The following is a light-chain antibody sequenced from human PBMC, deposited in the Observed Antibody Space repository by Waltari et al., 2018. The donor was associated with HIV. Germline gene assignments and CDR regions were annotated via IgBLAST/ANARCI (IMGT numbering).Light chain of an antibody. J-gene: IGLJ3*02. CDR1: SPHIGLHS. CDR2: RNN. Sequence: QPVLPQPPSASGTPGQRVTISRSGSSPHIGLHSVYWYQQVPGRTPKLLIYRNNQRPSGVPDRFSGSKSGTSASLAISGLQSEDEADYYCAAWDDTFRWVFGGGTKLTVL. V-gene: IGLV1-44*01. CDR3: AAWDDTFRWV.